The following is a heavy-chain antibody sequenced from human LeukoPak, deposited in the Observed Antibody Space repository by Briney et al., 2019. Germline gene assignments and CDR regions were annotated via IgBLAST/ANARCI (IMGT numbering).Heavy chain of an antibody. D-gene: IGHD2-2*01. CDR2: MNPNSGNT. CDR1: GYTFTSYD. J-gene: IGHJ6*03. V-gene: IGHV1-8*03. Sequence: ASVKVSCKASGYTFTSYDINWVRQATGQGLEWMGLMNPNSGNTGYAQKFQGRVTITRNTSISTAYMELSSLRSEDTAVYYCARGVVVVPAARRINYYYYYMDVWGKGTTVTVSS. CDR3: ARGVVVVPAARRINYYYYYMDV.